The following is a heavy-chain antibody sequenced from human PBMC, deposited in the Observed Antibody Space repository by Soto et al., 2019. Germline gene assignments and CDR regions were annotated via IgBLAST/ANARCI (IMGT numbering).Heavy chain of an antibody. D-gene: IGHD6-13*01. CDR1: GFTFSSYS. Sequence: EVQLVESGGGLVQPGGSLRLSCAASGFTFSSYSMNWVRQAPGKGLEWVSYISSSSSTIYYADSVKGRFTISRDNAKNAMELQMNSLRAEETAVYYCARHPERIAQIGWFDPWGQGTLVTVSS. CDR3: ARHPERIAQIGWFDP. J-gene: IGHJ5*02. V-gene: IGHV3-48*01. CDR2: ISSSSSTI.